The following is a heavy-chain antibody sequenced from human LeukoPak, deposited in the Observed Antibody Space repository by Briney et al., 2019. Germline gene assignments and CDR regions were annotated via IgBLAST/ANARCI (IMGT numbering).Heavy chain of an antibody. CDR3: ARGNDYSRRFDY. J-gene: IGHJ4*02. CDR2: IYHSGST. D-gene: IGHD4-11*01. CDR1: GGSISSGGYY. V-gene: IGHV4-30-2*01. Sequence: SSQNLSLTCTVSGGSISSGGYYWSWIRQPPGKGLEWIGYIYHSGSTYYNPSLKSRVTISVDRSKNQFSLKLSSVTAADTAVYYCARGNDYSRRFDYWGQGTLVTVSS.